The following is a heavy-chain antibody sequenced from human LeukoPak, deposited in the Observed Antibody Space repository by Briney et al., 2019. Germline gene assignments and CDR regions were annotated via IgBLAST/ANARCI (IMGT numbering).Heavy chain of an antibody. CDR3: ARNRTTVPIDAFDI. CDR2: INPNSGGT. CDR1: GYTFTGYY. Sequence: PRASVKVSCKASGYTFTGYYMHWVRQAPGQGLEWMGWINPNSGGTNYAQKFQGRVTMTRDTSISTAYMELSRLRSDDTAVYYCARNRTTVPIDAFDIWGQGTMVTVSS. V-gene: IGHV1-2*02. J-gene: IGHJ3*02. D-gene: IGHD4-17*01.